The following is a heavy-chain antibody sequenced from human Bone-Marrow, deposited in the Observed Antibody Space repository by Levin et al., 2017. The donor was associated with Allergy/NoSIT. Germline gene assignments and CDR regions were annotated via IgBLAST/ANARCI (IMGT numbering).Heavy chain of an antibody. CDR1: GFSFTNYW. CDR2: IKQDGTET. V-gene: IGHV3-7*01. D-gene: IGHD5-18*01. J-gene: IGHJ4*02. Sequence: PGGSLRLSCAASGFSFTNYWMSWVRQAPGKGLEWVANIKQDGTETYSLDSVEGRFTISRDNAKNSLYLQMNSLRAEDTALYYCARFSEELWVPEYWGQGILVTVSS. CDR3: ARFSEELWVPEY.